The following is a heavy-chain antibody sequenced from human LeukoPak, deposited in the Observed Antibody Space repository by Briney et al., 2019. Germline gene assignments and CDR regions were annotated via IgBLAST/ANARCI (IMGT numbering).Heavy chain of an antibody. CDR1: GYSLSSGYY. J-gene: IGHJ4*02. CDR2: ISESGST. D-gene: IGHD5-12*01. V-gene: IGHV4-38-2*02. Sequence: PSETLSLTCTVSGYSLSSGYYWGWIRRSPGKGLEWIASISESGSTYYNPSLKSRVTISVDRSKSQFALKVRSVTAADTAVYYCARPRSGYIFDYWGQGALVTVSS. CDR3: ARPRSGYIFDY.